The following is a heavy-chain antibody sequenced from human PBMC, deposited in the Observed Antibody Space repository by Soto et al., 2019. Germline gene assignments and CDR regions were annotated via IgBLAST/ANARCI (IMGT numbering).Heavy chain of an antibody. D-gene: IGHD2-15*01. J-gene: IGHJ6*03. V-gene: IGHV3-33*01. CDR2: IWYDGSNK. CDR1: GFTFSSYG. CDR3: ARGCSGGSCTTSYYYXMDV. Sequence: GGSLRLSCAASGFTFSSYGMHWVRQAPGKGLEWVAVIWYDGSNKYYADSVKGRFTISRDNSKNTLYLQMNSLRAEDTAVYYCARGCSGGSCTTSYYYXMDVWGKGTTVTVSS.